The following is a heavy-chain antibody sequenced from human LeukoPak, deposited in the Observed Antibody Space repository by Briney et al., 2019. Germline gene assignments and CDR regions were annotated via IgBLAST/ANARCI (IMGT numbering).Heavy chain of an antibody. CDR1: GFTVSSYY. J-gene: IGHJ4*02. V-gene: IGHV3-66*01. Sequence: PGGSLRLSCAASGFTVSSYYMSWVRQAPGKGLDWVSVIYSGGSAYYADSVKGRFTISRDNSKNTLYLQINSLRAEDTAVYYCARDFGRGYSNYWGQGTLVTVSS. D-gene: IGHD3/OR15-3a*01. CDR2: IYSGGSA. CDR3: ARDFGRGYSNY.